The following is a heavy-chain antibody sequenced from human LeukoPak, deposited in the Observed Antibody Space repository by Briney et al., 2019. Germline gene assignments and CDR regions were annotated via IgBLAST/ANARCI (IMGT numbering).Heavy chain of an antibody. D-gene: IGHD6-19*01. J-gene: IGHJ4*02. CDR2: ISYDGSNK. CDR1: GFTFSSYG. Sequence: GRSLRLSCAASGFTFSSYGMHWARQAPGKGLEWVAVISYDGSNKYYADSVKGRFTISRDNSKNTLYLQMNSLRAEDTAVYYCAKDTVRGFAVAGTFFDYWGQGTLVTVSS. CDR3: AKDTVRGFAVAGTFFDY. V-gene: IGHV3-30*18.